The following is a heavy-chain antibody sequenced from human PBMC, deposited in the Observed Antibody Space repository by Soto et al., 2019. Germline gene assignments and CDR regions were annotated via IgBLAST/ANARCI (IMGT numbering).Heavy chain of an antibody. J-gene: IGHJ4*02. CDR1: GFTFSTYG. Sequence: GGSLRLSCAVSGFTFSTYGMHWVRQAPGKGLEWVAVISHDGSQKYYADSVKGRFTISRDTSKNALFLQMNSLRAEDTAVYYCAKGGYTFAYEWGQGALVTVSS. CDR2: ISHDGSQK. D-gene: IGHD5-18*01. CDR3: AKGGYTFAYE. V-gene: IGHV3-30*18.